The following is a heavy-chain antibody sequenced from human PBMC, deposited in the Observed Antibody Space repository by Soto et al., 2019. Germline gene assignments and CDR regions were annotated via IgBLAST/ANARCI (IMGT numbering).Heavy chain of an antibody. CDR3: AGYCSSTSCESDY. J-gene: IGHJ4*02. CDR2: ISSSSSYI. CDR1: GFTFSSYS. D-gene: IGHD2-2*01. Sequence: EVQLVESGGGLVKPGGSLRLSCAASGFTFSSYSMNWVRQAPGKGLEWVSSISSSSSYIYYADSVKGRFTISRDNAKNSLYLQTNSLRAEDTAVYYCAGYCSSTSCESDYWGQGTLVTVSS. V-gene: IGHV3-21*01.